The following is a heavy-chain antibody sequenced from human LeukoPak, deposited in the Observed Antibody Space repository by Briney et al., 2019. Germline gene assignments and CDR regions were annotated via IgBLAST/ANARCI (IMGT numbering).Heavy chain of an antibody. CDR1: GFTFTTSA. V-gene: IGHV1-58*01. CDR3: AAASNYYDRSNYYSYAMDV. CDR2: IVVGSGYT. J-gene: IGHJ6*02. Sequence: SVKVSCKASGFTFTTSAVQWVRQARGQRLEWIGWIVVGSGYTNYAQKFQERVTITRDMSTSTVYMDLSSQRSEDTAMYYCAAASNYYDRSNYYSYAMDVWGQGTTVTVSS. D-gene: IGHD3-22*01.